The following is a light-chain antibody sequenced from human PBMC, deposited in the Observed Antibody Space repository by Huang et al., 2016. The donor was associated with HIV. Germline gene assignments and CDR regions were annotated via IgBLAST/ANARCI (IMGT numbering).Light chain of an antibody. V-gene: IGKV1-33*01. Sequence: DIQMTQSPSSLSASVGDRVTITCQASQDIAKFLNWYQQKPGQAPKLLIYDASTLQTRVPSRFRGSVSGTDFTFAISRLQPEDIATYYCQQYDSLPPWTFGQGTKVEIQ. CDR2: DAS. J-gene: IGKJ1*01. CDR3: QQYDSLPPWT. CDR1: QDIAKF.